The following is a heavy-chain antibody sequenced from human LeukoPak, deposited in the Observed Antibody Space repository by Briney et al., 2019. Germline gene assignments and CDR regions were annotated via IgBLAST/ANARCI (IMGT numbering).Heavy chain of an antibody. D-gene: IGHD3-10*01. Sequence: GGSLRLSCAASGFTFSSYAMSWVRQAPGKGLEWVSAISGSGGSTYYADSVKGRFTISRDNSKNTLYLQMNSLRAEDTAVYYCAKDGFKVRGVIIPPYFDYWGQGTLVTVSS. J-gene: IGHJ4*02. CDR1: GFTFSSYA. CDR3: AKDGFKVRGVIIPPYFDY. CDR2: ISGSGGST. V-gene: IGHV3-23*01.